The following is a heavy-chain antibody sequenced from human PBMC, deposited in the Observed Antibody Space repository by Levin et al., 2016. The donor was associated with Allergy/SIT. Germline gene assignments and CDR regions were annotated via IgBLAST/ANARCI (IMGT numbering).Heavy chain of an antibody. D-gene: IGHD6-6*01. V-gene: IGHV5-51*01. Sequence: VRQMPGKGLEWMGIIYPGDSDTRYSPSFQGQVTISADKSINTAYLQWSSLKASDAAMYYCARPRYSSSSDRQLYGMDVWGQGTTVTVSS. CDR2: IYPGDSDT. J-gene: IGHJ6*02. CDR3: ARPRYSSSSDRQLYGMDV.